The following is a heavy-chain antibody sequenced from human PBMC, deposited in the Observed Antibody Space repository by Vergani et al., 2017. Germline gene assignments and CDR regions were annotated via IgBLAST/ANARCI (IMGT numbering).Heavy chain of an antibody. V-gene: IGHV1-46*03. CDR2: INPSGGHT. CDR3: ARGDYGILTGYQY. Sequence: QVQLVQSGAEVKKPGAPVKVSCKTSGYTFSNYYMHWVRQAPGQGLEWMGIINPSGGHTNYAQKFQGRVTMTRDTSTSTVYMELSSLRSEDTAIYYCARGDYGILTGYQYWGQGTLVTVSA. CDR1: GYTFSNYY. D-gene: IGHD3-9*01. J-gene: IGHJ4*02.